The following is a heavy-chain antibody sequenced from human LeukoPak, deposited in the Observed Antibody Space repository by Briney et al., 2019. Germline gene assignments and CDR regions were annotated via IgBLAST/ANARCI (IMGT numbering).Heavy chain of an antibody. CDR1: GGSFSGYY. Sequence: SETLPLTCAVYGGSFSGYYWSWIRQPPGKGLEWIGEINHSGSTNYNPSLKSRVTISVDTSKNQFSLKLSSVTAADTAVYYCATRAPYYYDSSGYYRYWGQGTLVTVSS. V-gene: IGHV4-34*01. CDR2: INHSGST. J-gene: IGHJ4*02. CDR3: ATRAPYYYDSSGYYRY. D-gene: IGHD3-22*01.